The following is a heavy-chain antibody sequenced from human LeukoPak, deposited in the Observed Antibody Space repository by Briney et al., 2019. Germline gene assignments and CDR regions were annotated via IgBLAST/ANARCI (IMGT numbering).Heavy chain of an antibody. Sequence: SETLSLTCTVSGGSISSHYWSWIRQPLGKGLEWIGYIYYSGSTNYNPSLKSRVTISVDTSKNQFSQRLSSVTAADTAVYYCARVITDIVVVPAATDYYYYYMDVWGKETTVTVSS. J-gene: IGHJ6*03. V-gene: IGHV4-59*11. CDR1: GGSISSHY. D-gene: IGHD2-2*01. CDR3: ARVITDIVVVPAATDYYYYYMDV. CDR2: IYYSGST.